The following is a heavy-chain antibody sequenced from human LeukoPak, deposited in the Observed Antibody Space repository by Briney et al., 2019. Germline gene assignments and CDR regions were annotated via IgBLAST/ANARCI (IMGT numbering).Heavy chain of an antibody. J-gene: IGHJ3*02. V-gene: IGHV3-48*04. CDR3: ARAITMIVVVIPDAFDI. D-gene: IGHD3-22*01. CDR2: ISSSSSTI. Sequence: GSLRLSCAASGFTFSSYSMNWVRQAPGKGLEWVSYISSSSSTIYYADSVKGRFTISRDNAKNSLYLQMNSLRAEDTAVYYCARAITMIVVVIPDAFDIWGQGTMVTVSS. CDR1: GFTFSSYS.